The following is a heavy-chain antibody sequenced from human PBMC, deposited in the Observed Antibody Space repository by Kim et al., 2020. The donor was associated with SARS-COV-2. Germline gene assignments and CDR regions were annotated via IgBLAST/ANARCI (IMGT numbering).Heavy chain of an antibody. CDR2: INPNSGGT. D-gene: IGHD3-10*01. CDR1: GYTFTGYY. Sequence: ASVKVSCKASGYTFTGYYMHWVRQAPGQGLEWMGRINPNSGGTNYAQKFQGRVTMTRDTPISTAYMELSRLRSDDTVVYYCSRGSVIRMVRGERYWYFDLWGRGTLVTVSS. J-gene: IGHJ2*01. V-gene: IGHV1-2*05. CDR3: SRGSVIRMVRGERYWYFDL.